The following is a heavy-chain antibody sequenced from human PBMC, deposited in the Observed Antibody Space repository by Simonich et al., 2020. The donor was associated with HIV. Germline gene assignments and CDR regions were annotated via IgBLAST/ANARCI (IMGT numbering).Heavy chain of an antibody. J-gene: IGHJ2*01. D-gene: IGHD2-15*01. Sequence: QVQLQQWGARLLKPSETLSLTCAVYGGSFSGYYWSWIRQPPGQGLEWIGENNHSGTTNYNPTLKSRVTISVDTSKNHFSLKLHSVTAADTAVYYCTTSYCSGGTCYWYFDLWGRGTLVTVSS. CDR1: GGSFSGYY. CDR3: TTSYCSGGTCYWYFDL. V-gene: IGHV4-34*01. CDR2: NNHSGTT.